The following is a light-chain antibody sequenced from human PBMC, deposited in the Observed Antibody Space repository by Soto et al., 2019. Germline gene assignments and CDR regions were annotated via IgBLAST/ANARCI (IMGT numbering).Light chain of an antibody. V-gene: IGLV1-44*01. CDR3: AAWDDSLTGVI. Sequence: QSVATQPPSASGTPGQRVTISCSGSSCNIGSNIVNWYQQLPGTAPKLLIFNNNQRPSGVPDRFSGSKSGTSASLAISGLQSEDEADYYCAAWDDSLTGVIFGGGTKLTVL. CDR1: SCNIGSNI. J-gene: IGLJ2*01. CDR2: NNN.